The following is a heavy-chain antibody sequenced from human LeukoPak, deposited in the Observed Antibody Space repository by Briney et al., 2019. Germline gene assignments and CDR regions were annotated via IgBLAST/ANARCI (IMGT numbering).Heavy chain of an antibody. J-gene: IGHJ5*02. Sequence: SETLSLTCTVSGGSISSSSYYWGWIRQPPGKGLEWIGSIYYSGSTYYNPSLKSRVTISVDTSKNQYSLKLSSVTAADTAVYYCARVYFENSRDNWFDPWGQGTLVTVSS. V-gene: IGHV4-39*07. CDR3: ARVYFENSRDNWFDP. CDR1: GGSISSSSYY. D-gene: IGHD3-9*01. CDR2: IYYSGST.